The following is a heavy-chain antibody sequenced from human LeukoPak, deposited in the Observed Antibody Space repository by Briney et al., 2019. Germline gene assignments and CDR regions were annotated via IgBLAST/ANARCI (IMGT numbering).Heavy chain of an antibody. CDR2: ICYDGSNK. Sequence: PGGSLRLSCAASGFTFSSYGMHWVRQAPGKGLEWVAVICYDGSNKYYADSVKGRFTISRDNSKNTLYLQMNSLRAEDTAVYYCARDIPNYYDSSGYSGPFDYWGQGTLVTVSS. D-gene: IGHD3-22*01. CDR1: GFTFSSYG. CDR3: ARDIPNYYDSSGYSGPFDY. J-gene: IGHJ4*02. V-gene: IGHV3-33*01.